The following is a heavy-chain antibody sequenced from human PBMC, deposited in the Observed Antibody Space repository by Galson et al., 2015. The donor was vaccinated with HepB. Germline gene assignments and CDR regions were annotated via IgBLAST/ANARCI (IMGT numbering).Heavy chain of an antibody. J-gene: IGHJ4*02. CDR1: GYGFTGHY. CDR3: SRRLPPMGGGLGGASDY. Sequence: SVKVSCKASGYGFTGHYIEWVRQAPGQGLEWLGRINPNTGATIYAQKYQGRVTLTSDTPLSTAYLDITSLRSDDTAVYYCSRRLPPMGGGLGGASDYWGQGTLVTVSS. V-gene: IGHV1-2*06. D-gene: IGHD3-10*01. CDR2: INPNTGAT.